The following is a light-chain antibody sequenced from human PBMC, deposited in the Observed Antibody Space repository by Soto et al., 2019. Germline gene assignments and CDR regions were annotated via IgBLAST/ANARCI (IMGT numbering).Light chain of an antibody. CDR2: EVS. CDR3: SSYTSSSIDYV. Sequence: QSALTQPASVSGSPGQSINISCTGTSSDVGGYNYVSWYQQHPGKAPKLMIYEVSNRPSGVSNRFSGSKSGNTASLTLSGLQAEDEADYYCSSYTSSSIDYVFGTGTKVTVL. CDR1: SSDVGGYNY. V-gene: IGLV2-14*01. J-gene: IGLJ1*01.